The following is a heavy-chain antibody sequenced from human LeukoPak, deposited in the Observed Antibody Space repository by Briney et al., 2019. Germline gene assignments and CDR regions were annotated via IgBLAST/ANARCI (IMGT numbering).Heavy chain of an antibody. J-gene: IGHJ5*02. CDR2: MNPDNNNV. D-gene: IGHD5/OR15-5a*01. Sequence: ASVKVSCKASGYTFISYDMNWVGQATGQGLEWMGWMNPDNNNVGYAQKFPGRVTMTRDTSISTASMELDSLTSEDTAVNYCARGVLFPLYTRDFDPWGQGTLVTVSS. CDR3: ARGVLFPLYTRDFDP. V-gene: IGHV1-8*01. CDR1: GYTFISYD.